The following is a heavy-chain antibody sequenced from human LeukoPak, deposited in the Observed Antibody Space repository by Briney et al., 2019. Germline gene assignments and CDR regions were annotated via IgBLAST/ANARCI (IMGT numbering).Heavy chain of an antibody. CDR3: ARARGYSYGYPFDY. CDR1: GGSISSYY. Sequence: PSETLSLTCSVSGGSISSYYWSWIRQPPGKGLEWIGYIYYSGSTNYNPSLKGRVTISVDTSKNQFSLKLGSVTAADTAVYYCARARGYSYGYPFDYWGQGTLVTVSS. D-gene: IGHD5-18*01. CDR2: IYYSGST. V-gene: IGHV4-59*01. J-gene: IGHJ4*02.